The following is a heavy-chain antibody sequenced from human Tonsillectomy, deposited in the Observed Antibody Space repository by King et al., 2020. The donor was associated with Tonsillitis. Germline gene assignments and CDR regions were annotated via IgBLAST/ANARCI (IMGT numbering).Heavy chain of an antibody. Sequence: EVQLVESGGGLVKPGGSLRLACEASGFTLSDAWMSWVRQAPGKGLEWVGRIRNKARGGTIDYAAPVKGRFTISADDANNNLYLQMDSLKTEGTAVYYCTVEGYNYGLHSLDSWGQGSHVPVSS. D-gene: IGHD5-18*01. CDR1: GFTLSDAW. V-gene: IGHV3-15*01. CDR2: IRNKARGGTI. CDR3: TVEGYNYGLHSLDS. J-gene: IGHJ4*02.